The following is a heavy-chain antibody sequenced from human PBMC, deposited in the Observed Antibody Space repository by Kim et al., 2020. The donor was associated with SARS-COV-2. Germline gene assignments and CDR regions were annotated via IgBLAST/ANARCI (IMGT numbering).Heavy chain of an antibody. CDR3: ARGYQGLLLRRGGDYYYYGMDV. CDR1: GGSFSGYY. D-gene: IGHD2-15*01. V-gene: IGHV4-34*01. CDR2: INHSGST. Sequence: SETLSLTCAVYGGSFSGYYWSWIRQPPGKGLEWIGEINHSGSTNYNPSLKSRVTISVDTSKNQFSLKLSSVTAADTAVYYCARGYQGLLLRRGGDYYYYGMDVWGQGTTVTVSS. J-gene: IGHJ6*02.